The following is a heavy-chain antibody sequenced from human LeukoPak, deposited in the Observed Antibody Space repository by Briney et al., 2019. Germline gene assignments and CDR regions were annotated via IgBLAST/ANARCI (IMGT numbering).Heavy chain of an antibody. CDR2: INPNSGGT. Sequence: ASVKVSCKASGYTFTDYHMHWVRQAPGQGLEWMGWINPNSGGTNYAPKFQGRVTMTRDTSVSTAYMELSRLRSDDTAVYFCARDRSASYQYYSDDWGQGTLVSVSS. V-gene: IGHV1-2*02. D-gene: IGHD3-10*01. J-gene: IGHJ4*02. CDR1: GYTFTDYH. CDR3: ARDRSASYQYYSDD.